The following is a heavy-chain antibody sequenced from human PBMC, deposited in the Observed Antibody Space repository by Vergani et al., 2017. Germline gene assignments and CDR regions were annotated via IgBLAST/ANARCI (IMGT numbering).Heavy chain of an antibody. CDR3: ARDPEGYCSSTSCYENWFDP. CDR1: GYTFTSYG. CDR2: ISAYNGNT. V-gene: IGHV1-18*01. D-gene: IGHD2-2*01. J-gene: IGHJ5*02. Sequence: QVQLVQSGAEVKKPGASVKVSCKASGYTFTSYGISWVRQAPGQGLEWMGWISAYNGNTNYAQKLQGRVTMTTDTSTSTAYMELRSLRSDDTAVYYCARDPEGYCSSTSCYENWFDPWGQGTLVTVSS.